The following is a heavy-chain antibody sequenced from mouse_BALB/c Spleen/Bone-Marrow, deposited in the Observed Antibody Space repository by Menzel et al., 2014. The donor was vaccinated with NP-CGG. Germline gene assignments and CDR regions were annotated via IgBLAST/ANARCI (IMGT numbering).Heavy chain of an antibody. Sequence: EVQLQQSGAELVKPGASVKLSCTASGFNIKDTYMHWVKQRPEGGLEWIGRIDPANGNTKYDPKFQGKATITADTSSNTACLQLSSLTSEDTAVYYCATMITDWYFDVWGAGTTVTVSS. J-gene: IGHJ1*01. D-gene: IGHD2-4*01. V-gene: IGHV14-3*02. CDR3: ATMITDWYFDV. CDR2: IDPANGNT. CDR1: GFNIKDTY.